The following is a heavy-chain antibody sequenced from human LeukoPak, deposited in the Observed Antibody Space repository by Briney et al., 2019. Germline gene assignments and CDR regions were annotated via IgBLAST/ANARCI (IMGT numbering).Heavy chain of an antibody. CDR1: GFTFSSYA. V-gene: IGHV3-30*04. Sequence: GGSLRLSCAASGFTFSSYAMHWVRQAPGKGLEWVEVISYDGSNKYYADSVKGRFTISRDNSKNTLYLQMNSLRAEDTAVYYCAREMVRGVIITGYGYWGQGTLVTVSS. CDR2: ISYDGSNK. D-gene: IGHD3-10*01. CDR3: AREMVRGVIITGYGY. J-gene: IGHJ4*02.